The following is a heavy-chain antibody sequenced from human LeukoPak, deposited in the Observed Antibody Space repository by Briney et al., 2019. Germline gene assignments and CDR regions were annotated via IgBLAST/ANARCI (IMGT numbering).Heavy chain of an antibody. V-gene: IGHV4-59*08. CDR1: GGSINSYY. J-gene: IGHJ4*02. CDR3: ARLNDFWSGYDY. Sequence: PSDTLSLTCTVSGGSINSYYWSWVRQPPGRGLEWIGNIYYSGSTNYNPSLKSRVTISVDTSKNQFSLKLSSVTAADTAVYYCARLNDFWSGYDYWGQGTLVTVSS. CDR2: IYYSGST. D-gene: IGHD3-3*01.